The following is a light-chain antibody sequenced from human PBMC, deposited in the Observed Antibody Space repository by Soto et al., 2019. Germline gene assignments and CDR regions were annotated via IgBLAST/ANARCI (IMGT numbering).Light chain of an antibody. CDR2: EVS. Sequence: QSALTQPASLSGSPGQSITISCTGTSSDIGAYDYVSWFQQHPGKAPKLMISEVSKRPSGVPDRFSGSKSGNTASLTISGLQAEDEADYYCCSYAGSYTVVFGGGTKVTVL. CDR1: SSDIGAYDY. V-gene: IGLV2-11*01. CDR3: CSYAGSYTVV. J-gene: IGLJ2*01.